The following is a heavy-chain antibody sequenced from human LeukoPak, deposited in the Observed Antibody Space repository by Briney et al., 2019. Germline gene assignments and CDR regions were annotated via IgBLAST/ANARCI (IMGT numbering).Heavy chain of an antibody. J-gene: IGHJ5*02. V-gene: IGHV3-30*14. CDR2: ISYDGSNK. D-gene: IGHD1-26*01. Sequence: GSLRLSCAASGFTFSSYAMHWVRQAPGKGLQWVAVISYDGSNKYYADSVKGRFTISRDNSKNTLYLQMSSLRAEDTAVYYCVTVGMTSIWSYLRFDPRGQGTLVSVSS. CDR1: GFTFSSYA. CDR3: VTVGMTSIWSYLRFDP.